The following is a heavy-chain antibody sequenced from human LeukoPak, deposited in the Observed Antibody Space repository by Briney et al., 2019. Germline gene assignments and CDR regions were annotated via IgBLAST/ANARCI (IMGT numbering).Heavy chain of an antibody. D-gene: IGHD6-19*01. CDR3: GRVSGGSGWSLFDY. V-gene: IGHV3-74*01. CDR2: ISGDGSIT. Sequence: QSGGSLRLSCVASGFTFSSYWMHWVRQAPGKGLVWVTRISGDGSITAYADSVKGRFTISRDNAKNMVYLQMNSLRAEDTAVYYCGRVSGGSGWSLFDYWGQGTLVTVSS. CDR1: GFTFSSYW. J-gene: IGHJ4*02.